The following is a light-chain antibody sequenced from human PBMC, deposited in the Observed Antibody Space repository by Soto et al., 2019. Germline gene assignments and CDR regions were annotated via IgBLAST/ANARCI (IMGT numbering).Light chain of an antibody. CDR3: QQRSNWHIT. CDR2: GAS. Sequence: EILMTQSPATLSVSPGETATLSCRASQSVSSNLAWYQQKPGQDNRLLIYGASTRATGIKDRFSGSRSGTDFTLTIRSLEPEEFAVYYCQQRSNWHITCGHGKRLEIK. J-gene: IGKJ5*01. V-gene: IGKV3D-11*02. CDR1: QSVSSN.